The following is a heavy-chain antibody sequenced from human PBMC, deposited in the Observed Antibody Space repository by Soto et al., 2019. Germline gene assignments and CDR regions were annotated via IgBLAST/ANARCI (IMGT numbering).Heavy chain of an antibody. CDR1: GYNFAGYW. Sequence: PGESLKISCKGSGYNFAGYWIAWVRQMPGKGLELMGIIYPSDSDTRYRPSFQGQVTISADKSISSAYLQWSSLRASDTAMYYCARGGVSTRTFHYWGPGTTVTVYS. J-gene: IGHJ4*02. D-gene: IGHD3-3*01. V-gene: IGHV5-51*01. CDR3: ARGGVSTRTFHY. CDR2: IYPSDSDT.